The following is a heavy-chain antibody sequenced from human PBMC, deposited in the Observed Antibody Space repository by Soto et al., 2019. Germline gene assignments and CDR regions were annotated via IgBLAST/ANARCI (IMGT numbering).Heavy chain of an antibody. J-gene: IGHJ3*02. D-gene: IGHD2-15*01. CDR3: ASSPRYCSGGSCFRGTVAFDI. CDR1: GGSFSGYY. V-gene: IGHV4-34*01. Sequence: SETLSLTCAVYGGSFSGYYWSWIRQPPGKGLEWIGEINHSGSTNYNPSLKSRVTISVDTSKNQFSLKLSSVTAADTAVYYCASSPRYCSGGSCFRGTVAFDICGQGTMVT. CDR2: INHSGST.